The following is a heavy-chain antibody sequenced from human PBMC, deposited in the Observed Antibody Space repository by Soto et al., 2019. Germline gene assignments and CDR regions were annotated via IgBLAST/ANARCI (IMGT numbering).Heavy chain of an antibody. V-gene: IGHV3-66*01. CDR2: IYSGGST. CDR1: GFTVSSNY. Sequence: GGSLILSCAASGFTVSSNYMSWVRQAPGKGLEWVSVIYSGGSTYYADSVKGRFTISRDNSKNTLYLQMNSLRAEDTAVYYCARDRSIAARPRGTGFDYWGQGTLVTVSS. D-gene: IGHD6-6*01. CDR3: ARDRSIAARPRGTGFDY. J-gene: IGHJ4*02.